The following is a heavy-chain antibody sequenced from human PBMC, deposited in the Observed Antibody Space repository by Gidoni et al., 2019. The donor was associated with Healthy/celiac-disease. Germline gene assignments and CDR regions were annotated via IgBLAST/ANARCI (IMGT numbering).Heavy chain of an antibody. J-gene: IGHJ4*02. CDR1: GGSISSGSYY. CDR3: ARASVVTTDY. CDR2: IYTSGST. D-gene: IGHD3-22*01. V-gene: IGHV4-61*02. Sequence: QVQLQESGPGLVKPSQTLSLTCTVSGGSISSGSYYWSWIRQPAGKGLEWIGRIYTSGSTNYNPSLKSRVTISVDTSKNQFSLKLSSVTAADTAVYYCARASVVTTDYWGQGTLVTVSS.